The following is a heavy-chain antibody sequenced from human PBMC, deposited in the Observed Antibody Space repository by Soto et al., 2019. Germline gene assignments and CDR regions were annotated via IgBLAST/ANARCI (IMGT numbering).Heavy chain of an antibody. J-gene: IGHJ4*02. CDR1: GYIFTSYY. CDR3: ASGTNGAFFVY. V-gene: IGHV1-46*01. CDR2: INPSGGST. D-gene: IGHD2-8*01. Sequence: ASVKVSCKASGYIFTSYYMQWVRQAPGQGLEWMGVINPSGGSTAYAQKFQGRVTMTRDTSTGTVYMELSSLRAEDTAVYYCASGTNGAFFVYWGQGILVTVSS.